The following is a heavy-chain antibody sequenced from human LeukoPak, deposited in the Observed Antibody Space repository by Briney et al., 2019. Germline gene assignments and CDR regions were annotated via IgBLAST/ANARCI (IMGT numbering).Heavy chain of an antibody. V-gene: IGHV4-39*01. CDR1: GGSINNTLFY. CDR2: IYYSGST. Sequence: SETLSLTCTVSGGSINNTLFYWGWIRQPPGKGLEWIGSIYYSGSTYYNPSLKSRVTISVDTSKNQFSLKLSSVTAADTAVYYCARLLLWFGELIDYWGQGTLVTVSS. J-gene: IGHJ4*02. CDR3: ARLLLWFGELIDY. D-gene: IGHD3-10*01.